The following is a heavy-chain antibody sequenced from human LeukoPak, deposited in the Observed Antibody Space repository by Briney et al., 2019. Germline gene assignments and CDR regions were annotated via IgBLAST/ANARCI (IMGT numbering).Heavy chain of an antibody. V-gene: IGHV4-59*01. CDR1: GGSISSYY. CDR2: IYYSGST. J-gene: IGHJ5*02. CDR3: ARDRAGYYGTPFDP. Sequence: SETLSLTCTVSGGSISSYYWSWIRQPPGKGLEWIGYIYYSGSTNYNPSLESRVTISVDTSKNQFSLKLSSVTAADTAVYYCARDRAGYYGTPFDPWGQGTLVTVSS. D-gene: IGHD3-9*01.